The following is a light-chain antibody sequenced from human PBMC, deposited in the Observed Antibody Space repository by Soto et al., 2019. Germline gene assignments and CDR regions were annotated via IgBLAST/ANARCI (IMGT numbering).Light chain of an antibody. Sequence: QSALTQPPSASGSPGQSVTISCTGTSSDVGGYRYVSWYQQHPGKAPKLVIYEVSKRPSGVPDRFSGSKSGNTASLTVSGLQAEDEADDYCSSYAGSNNFGVFGAGTKLTVL. CDR2: EVS. J-gene: IGLJ1*01. CDR1: SSDVGGYRY. CDR3: SSYAGSNNFGV. V-gene: IGLV2-8*01.